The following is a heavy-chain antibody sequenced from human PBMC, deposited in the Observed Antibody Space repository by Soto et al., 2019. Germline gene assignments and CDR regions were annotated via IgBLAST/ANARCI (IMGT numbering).Heavy chain of an antibody. V-gene: IGHV4-38-2*01. J-gene: IGHJ4*02. CDR3: TRSLYSSSWYAGS. D-gene: IGHD6-13*01. CDR1: GYSISSGFY. CDR2: VYHSGTT. Sequence: SETLSLTCDVSGYSISSGFYWGCIRQPPGKGLEWIGSVYHSGTTYYNPSLKSRVTMSLDTSNNQFSLRLASVTAADTAVYFCTRSLYSSSWYAGSWGQGTLVTVYS.